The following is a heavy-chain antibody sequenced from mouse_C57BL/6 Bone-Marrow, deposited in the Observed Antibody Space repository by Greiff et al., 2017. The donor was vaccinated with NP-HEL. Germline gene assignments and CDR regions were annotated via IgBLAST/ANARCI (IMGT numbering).Heavy chain of an antibody. J-gene: IGHJ2*01. CDR2: IDPNSGGT. V-gene: IGHV1-72*01. CDR3: ARDKDFITTVVLDY. Sequence: QVQLQQSGAELVKPGASAKLSCKASGYTFTSYWMHWVKQRPGRGLEWIGRIDPNSGGTKYNEKFKSKATLTVDKPSSTAYMQLSSLTSEDSAVYYCARDKDFITTVVLDYWGQGTTLTVSS. CDR1: GYTFTSYW. D-gene: IGHD1-1*01.